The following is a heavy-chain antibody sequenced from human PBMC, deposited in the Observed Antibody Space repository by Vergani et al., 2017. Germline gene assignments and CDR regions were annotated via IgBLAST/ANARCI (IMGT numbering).Heavy chain of an antibody. V-gene: IGHV3-33*01. D-gene: IGHD1-14*01. CDR2: TCYDGNNK. CDR1: GFTFNQYG. Sequence: QVQLVESGGGVVQPGRSLRLSCAASGFTFNQYGMHWVRQAPGKGLEWVAVTCYDGNNKQYADSLKGRFTISRDNSKSTMYLQMNSLRDEDTGVYYCARDLRLLYNRFDPWGQGTLVTVSS. J-gene: IGHJ5*02. CDR3: ARDLRLLYNRFDP.